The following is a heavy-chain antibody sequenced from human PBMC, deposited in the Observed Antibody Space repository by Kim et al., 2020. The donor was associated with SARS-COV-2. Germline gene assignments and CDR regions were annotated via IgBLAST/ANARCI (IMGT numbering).Heavy chain of an antibody. CDR2: ISCNSSNI. CDR1: GFTFSSYT. V-gene: IGHV3-21*01. CDR3: AREGGGRSGWSCFDH. D-gene: IGHD6-19*01. Sequence: GGSLRHSCAASGFTFSSYTMHWVRQAPGKGLEWVSVISCNSSNIDYADSVKGRFTISRDNAKNSLYLQMNSLRAEDTAVYYCAREGGGRSGWSCFDHCG. J-gene: IGHJ5*02.